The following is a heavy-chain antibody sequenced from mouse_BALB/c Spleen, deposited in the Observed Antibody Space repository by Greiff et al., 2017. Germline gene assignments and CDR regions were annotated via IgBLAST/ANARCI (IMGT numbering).Heavy chain of an antibody. CDR3: ARRHYDYALYAMDY. CDR2: ISNGSSTI. D-gene: IGHD2-4*01. CDR1: GFTFSSFG. V-gene: IGHV5-17*02. Sequence: EVKLVESGGGLVQPGGSRKLSCAASGFTFSSFGMHWVRQAPEKGLEWVAYISNGSSTIYYADTVKGRFTIARDNPKNTLFLQMTSLRSEDTAMYYCARRHYDYALYAMDYWGQGTSVTVSA. J-gene: IGHJ4*01.